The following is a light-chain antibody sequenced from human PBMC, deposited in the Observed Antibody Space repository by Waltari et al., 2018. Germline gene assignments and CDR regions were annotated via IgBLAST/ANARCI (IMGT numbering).Light chain of an antibody. Sequence: QSALTQPASVSGSSGQSITISCTRSSSALGGYSFVSWYQHHPGKAPKLIIYDVSHRPSGVSNRFSGSKSGSTASLTISGLQPEDEADYYCSSYTSIIPPFLFGTGTKV. J-gene: IGLJ1*01. CDR2: DVS. CDR3: SSYTSIIPPFL. V-gene: IGLV2-14*03. CDR1: SSALGGYSF.